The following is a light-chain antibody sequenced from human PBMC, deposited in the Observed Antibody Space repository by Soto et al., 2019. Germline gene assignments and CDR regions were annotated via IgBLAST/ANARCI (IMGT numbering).Light chain of an antibody. CDR1: SRVGMTY. J-gene: IGKJ1*01. V-gene: IGKV3-20*01. Sequence: EGVLTNGPGTLALSPGKTATLSCRSRSRVGMTYLAWYQQKPGQAPRLHIYDASSRASGIPERFSGSVSGKGFTLTISRLELFDVAVYSGQDYVNSRAFGPGSKVHI. CDR2: DAS. CDR3: QDYVNSRA.